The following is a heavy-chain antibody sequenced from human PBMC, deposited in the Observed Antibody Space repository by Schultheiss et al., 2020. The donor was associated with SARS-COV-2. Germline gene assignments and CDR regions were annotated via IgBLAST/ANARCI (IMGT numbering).Heavy chain of an antibody. CDR3: ARVSYSSGWVDY. V-gene: IGHV4-61*02. D-gene: IGHD6-19*01. Sequence: SETLSLTCTVSGGSISSGSYYWSWIRQPAGKGLEWIGRIYTSGSTYYNPSLKSLVTISVDTSKNQFSLKLSSVTAADTAVYYCARVSYSSGWVDYWGQGTLVTVSS. J-gene: IGHJ4*02. CDR1: GGSISSGSYY. CDR2: IYTSGST.